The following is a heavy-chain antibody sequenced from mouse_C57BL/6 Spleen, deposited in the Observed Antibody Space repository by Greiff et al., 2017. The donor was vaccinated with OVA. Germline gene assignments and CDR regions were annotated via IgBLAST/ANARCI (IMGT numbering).Heavy chain of an antibody. D-gene: IGHD2-3*01. J-gene: IGHJ2*01. CDR1: GFTFSNYW. CDR2: IRLKSDNYAT. Sequence: DVKLQESGGGLVQPGGSMKLSCVASGFTFSNYWMNWVRQSPEKGLEWVAQIRLKSDNYATHYAESVKGRFTISRDDSKSSVYLQMNNLRAEDTGIYYCTVYDSWGQGTTLTVSS. CDR3: TVYDS. V-gene: IGHV6-3*01.